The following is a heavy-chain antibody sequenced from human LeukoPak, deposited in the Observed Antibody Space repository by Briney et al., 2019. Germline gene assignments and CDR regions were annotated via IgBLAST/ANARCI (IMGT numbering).Heavy chain of an antibody. CDR3: ARDFFDIRLGADALHI. J-gene: IGHJ3*02. CDR1: GYTFTNYY. CDR2: INPNSGDT. Sequence: VASVKVSCKASGYTFTNYYIHWVRQAPGQGLEWMGWINPNSGDTTYAQNFQGRVTLTRVTSITTAYMELSGLRSDDTAVYSCARDFFDIRLGADALHIWGQGTMVTVSS. D-gene: IGHD3-16*01. V-gene: IGHV1-2*02.